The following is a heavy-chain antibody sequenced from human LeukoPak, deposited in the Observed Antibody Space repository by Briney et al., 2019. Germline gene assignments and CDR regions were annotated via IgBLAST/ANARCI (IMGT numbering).Heavy chain of an antibody. Sequence: GGSLRLSCAASGFTFSSYGIHWVRQAPGKGLEWVTFIQYDGTNKYYAVSVRGRFTISRDNSKNTLYLQMNSLRAEDTAVYYCAKEAGYSYGALDYWGQGTLVTVSS. CDR3: AKEAGYSYGALDY. J-gene: IGHJ4*02. CDR2: IQYDGTNK. V-gene: IGHV3-30*02. CDR1: GFTFSSYG. D-gene: IGHD5-18*01.